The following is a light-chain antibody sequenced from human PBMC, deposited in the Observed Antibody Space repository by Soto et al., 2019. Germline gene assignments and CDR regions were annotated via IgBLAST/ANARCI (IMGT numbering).Light chain of an antibody. J-gene: IGKJ5*01. CDR2: DAS. V-gene: IGKV1-33*01. CDR1: HDIRKY. Sequence: DIQMTQSPSTLSASVGDRVTITCQASHDIRKYLNWYQKKPGKAPRLLIYDASNMEKGVPSRFTGSGSGTDFILTISRLQTEDIATYECQQYENFTITCGQGTRRDIK. CDR3: QQYENFTIT.